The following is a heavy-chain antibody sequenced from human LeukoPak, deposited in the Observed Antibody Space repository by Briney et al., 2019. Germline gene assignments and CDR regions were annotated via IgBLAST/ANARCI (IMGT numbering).Heavy chain of an antibody. D-gene: IGHD2-21*02. CDR1: GYSFTSYW. V-gene: IGHV5-51*01. CDR2: IYPGDSDT. CDR3: ARVVVVTSTHWYSDL. Sequence: GESLKISCKGSGYSFTSYWIGWVRQMPGKGLEWMGIIYPGDSDTRYSPSFQGQVTISADKSISTAYLQWSSLQASDTAIYFCARVVVVTSTHWYSDLWGRGSLVTVFS. J-gene: IGHJ2*01.